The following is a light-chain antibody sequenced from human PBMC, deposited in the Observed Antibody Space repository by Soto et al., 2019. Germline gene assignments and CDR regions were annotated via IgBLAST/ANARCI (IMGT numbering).Light chain of an antibody. J-gene: IGKJ1*01. Sequence: DIQMTQSPSSLSASVGARVTITCRASQDISNYLAWYQQKPGKVPKLLIYAASTLQSGVPSRFSGSGSGTDFNLTISSLQPEDVATYYCQKYNRAPRTFGQGTKVEIK. CDR2: AAS. CDR3: QKYNRAPRT. V-gene: IGKV1-27*01. CDR1: QDISNY.